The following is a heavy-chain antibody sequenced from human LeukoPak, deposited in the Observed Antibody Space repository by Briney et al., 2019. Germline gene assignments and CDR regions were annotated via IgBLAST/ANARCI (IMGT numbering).Heavy chain of an antibody. D-gene: IGHD5-12*01. CDR1: GFAFGSYA. J-gene: IGHJ4*02. CDR3: AKSAGVATIYFDC. Sequence: GRSLRLSCTASGFAFGSYAMAWVRQAPGKGLERVAAIGSDYDRVHEDSVKGRFTISRDNSKSTLHLQMDNLRPEDTAVYFCAKSAGVATIYFDCWGQGALVTVSS. CDR2: IGSDYDR. V-gene: IGHV3-23*01.